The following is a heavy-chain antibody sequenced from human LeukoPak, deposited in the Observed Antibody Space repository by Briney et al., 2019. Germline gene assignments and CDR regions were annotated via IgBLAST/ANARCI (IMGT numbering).Heavy chain of an antibody. V-gene: IGHV3-30*18. D-gene: IGHD4-17*01. Sequence: GGSLRLSCAASGFTFDDYGMSWVRQAPGKGLEWVAVISYDGSNKYYADSVKGRFTISRDNSKNTLYLQMNSLRAEDTAVYYCAKDDYGDYLDYWGQGTLVTVSS. CDR1: GFTFDDYG. CDR2: ISYDGSNK. CDR3: AKDDYGDYLDY. J-gene: IGHJ4*02.